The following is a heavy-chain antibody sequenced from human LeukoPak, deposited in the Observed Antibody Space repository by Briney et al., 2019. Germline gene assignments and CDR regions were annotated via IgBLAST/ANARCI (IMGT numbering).Heavy chain of an antibody. V-gene: IGHV3-49*04. D-gene: IGHD2-21*02. CDR2: IRSKAYGGTT. J-gene: IGHJ4*02. CDR3: SNSYCGGDCYSGGYFDY. Sequence: PGGSLRLSCTGSGFTFGDYGMSWVRQAPGTGLEWVGFIRSKAYGGTTEYAASVKGRFTISRDDSKSIAYLQMNSLKTEDTAVYYCSNSYCGGDCYSGGYFDYWGQGTLVTVSS. CDR1: GFTFGDYG.